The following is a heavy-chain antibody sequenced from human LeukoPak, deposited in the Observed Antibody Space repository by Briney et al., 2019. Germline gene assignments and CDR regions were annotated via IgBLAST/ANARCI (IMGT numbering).Heavy chain of an antibody. CDR1: GYTFTSYA. D-gene: IGHD3-10*01. CDR3: ARADSLLWFGEWYYFDY. Sequence: ASVKVSCKASGYTFTSYAMNWVRQAPGQGLEWMGWINTNTGNPTYAQGFTGRFVFSLDTSVSTAYLQISSLKAEDTAVYYCARADSLLWFGEWYYFDYWGQGTLVTVSS. J-gene: IGHJ4*02. V-gene: IGHV7-4-1*02. CDR2: INTNTGNP.